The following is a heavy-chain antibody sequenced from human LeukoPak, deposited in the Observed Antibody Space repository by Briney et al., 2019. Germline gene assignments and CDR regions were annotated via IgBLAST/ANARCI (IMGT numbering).Heavy chain of an antibody. D-gene: IGHD5-12*01. Sequence: SETLSLTCTVSGGSISSSSSYWAWIRQPPGKGLEWIGSINYSGNTYYNPSLKSRVTISVDTSKNHFSLKLSSVTAADTAMYYCARRRVYSGCDHFDYWGQGTLVTVSS. CDR3: ARRRVYSGCDHFDY. J-gene: IGHJ4*02. V-gene: IGHV4-39*02. CDR2: INYSGNT. CDR1: GGSISSSSSY.